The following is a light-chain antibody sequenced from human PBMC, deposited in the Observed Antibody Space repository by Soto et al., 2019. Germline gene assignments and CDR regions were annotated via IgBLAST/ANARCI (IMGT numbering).Light chain of an antibody. CDR1: SSDVGGYNY. CDR2: EVS. V-gene: IGLV2-8*01. Sequence: QSVLTQPPSASGSPGQSVTISCTGTSSDVGGYNYVSWNQQRPGKAPKLMIYEVSKRPSGVPDRFSGSKSGNTASLTVSGLQAEGEAAYYCRSYAGSNISWVFGTGTMVTVL. J-gene: IGLJ1*01. CDR3: RSYAGSNISWV.